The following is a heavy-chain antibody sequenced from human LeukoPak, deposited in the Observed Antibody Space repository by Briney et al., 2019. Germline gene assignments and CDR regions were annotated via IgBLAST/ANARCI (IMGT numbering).Heavy chain of an antibody. J-gene: IGHJ4*02. D-gene: IGHD3-22*01. CDR2: IYYRGTT. Sequence: PSETLSLTCTVSGDSISGTSHFWDWIRQAPGKGLEWIGNIYYRGTTYYNPSLKNRVTISVDTSKNQFSLNLTSVTAADTAVYYCVRETGSGYGVGYWGRGTLVTVS. V-gene: IGHV4-39*07. CDR1: GDSISGTSHF. CDR3: VRETGSGYGVGY.